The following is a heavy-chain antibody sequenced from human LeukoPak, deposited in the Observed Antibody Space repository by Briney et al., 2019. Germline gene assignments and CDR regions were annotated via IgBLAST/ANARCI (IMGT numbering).Heavy chain of an antibody. Sequence: GGSLRLSCAASGFSFSNYAMSWVRQAPGKGLEWVAKIKHDGSEEYYVDSVKGRFTISRDNAKNSLYLQMNSLRAEDTAVYYCARDSRDYWGRGTLVTVSS. CDR2: IKHDGSEE. CDR1: GFSFSNYA. CDR3: ARDSRDY. V-gene: IGHV3-7*01. J-gene: IGHJ4*02.